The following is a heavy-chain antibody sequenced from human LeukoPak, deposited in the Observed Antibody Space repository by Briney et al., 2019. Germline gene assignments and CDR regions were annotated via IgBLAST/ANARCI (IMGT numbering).Heavy chain of an antibody. Sequence: PSETLSLTCTVSGGSISSYYWSWIRQPPGKGLEWIGYIYYSGSTNYNPSLKSRVTISVDTSKNQFSLKLSSVTAADTAVYYCARDIEEAGEAFDIWGQGTMVTVSS. V-gene: IGHV4-59*01. D-gene: IGHD3-16*01. J-gene: IGHJ3*02. CDR3: ARDIEEAGEAFDI. CDR1: GGSISSYY. CDR2: IYYSGST.